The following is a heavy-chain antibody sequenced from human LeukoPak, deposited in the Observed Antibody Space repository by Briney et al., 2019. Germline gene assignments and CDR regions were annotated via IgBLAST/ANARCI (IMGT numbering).Heavy chain of an antibody. V-gene: IGHV1-2*02. CDR2: INPNSGGT. D-gene: IGHD5-12*01. J-gene: IGHJ6*03. CDR3: ARDYPPEWLRTTRSDYRYMDV. Sequence: GASVKVSCKASGYTFTSYAMHWVRQAPGQGLEWMGWINPNSGGTNYAQKFQGRVTMTRDTSISTAYMELSRLRSDDTAVYYCARDYPPEWLRTTRSDYRYMDVWGKGTTVTVSS. CDR1: GYTFTSYA.